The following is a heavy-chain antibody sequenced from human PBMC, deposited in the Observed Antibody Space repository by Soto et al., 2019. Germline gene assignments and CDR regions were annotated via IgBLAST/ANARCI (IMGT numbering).Heavy chain of an antibody. V-gene: IGHV1-2*02. Sequence: QVQLVQSGAEVKKPGASVKVSCRPSGYTFTAYYIHWVRQAPGQGLEWMGWVDPNSGGTRDAQNCQGRVTMTRDTSTSTVYLELNWLRSDDTALYDCARDNYGPLDYWGQGTLVTVSS. J-gene: IGHJ4*02. CDR2: VDPNSGGT. CDR3: ARDNYGPLDY. CDR1: GYTFTAYY. D-gene: IGHD3-10*01.